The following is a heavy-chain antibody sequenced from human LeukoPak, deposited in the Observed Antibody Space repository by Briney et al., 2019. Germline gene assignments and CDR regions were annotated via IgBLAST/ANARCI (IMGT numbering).Heavy chain of an antibody. Sequence: ASVKVSCKASGGTFSSYAISWVRQAPGQGLEWMGRIILILGIANYAQKFRGRVTITADKSTSTAYMELSSLRSEDTAVYYCARDRSRHFDWILTCRGCWGQGSLVTASA. D-gene: IGHD3-9*01. V-gene: IGHV1-69*04. CDR2: IILILGIA. CDR1: GGTFSSYA. J-gene: IGHJ4*02. CDR3: ARDRSRHFDWILTCRGC.